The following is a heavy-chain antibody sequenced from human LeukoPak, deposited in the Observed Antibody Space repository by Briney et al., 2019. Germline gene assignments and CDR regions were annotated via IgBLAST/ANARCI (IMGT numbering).Heavy chain of an antibody. CDR3: ARDRGSPNAFDI. J-gene: IGHJ3*02. V-gene: IGHV4-59*01. Sequence: GSLRLSCAASGFTFSSYAMSWDRQAPGKGLEWIGNVYYSGSTNYNPSLKSRVTISVDTSKNQFSLQLSSVTAADTAVYYCARDRGSPNAFDIWGQGTMVTVSS. CDR1: GFTFSSYA. CDR2: VYYSGST.